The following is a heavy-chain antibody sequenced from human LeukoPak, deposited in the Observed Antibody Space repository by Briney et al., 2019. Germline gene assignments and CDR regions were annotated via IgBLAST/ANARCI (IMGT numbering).Heavy chain of an antibody. D-gene: IGHD3-22*01. CDR1: YGSLSSCSYY. CDR2: ISYSGST. J-gene: IGHJ4*02. CDR3: ARDGYYYDSSGYSYYFDY. Sequence: SETLSLTCSVSYGSLSSCSYYWGWIRQPPGKGLEWIGSISYSGSTYYNPSLRSRVTISVDTSKTHLSLKLSSVTAADTAVYYCARDGYYYDSSGYSYYFDYWGQGTLVTVSS. V-gene: IGHV4-39*07.